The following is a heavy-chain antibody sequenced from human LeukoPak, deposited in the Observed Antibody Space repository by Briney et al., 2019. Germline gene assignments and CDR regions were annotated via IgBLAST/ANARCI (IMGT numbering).Heavy chain of an antibody. Sequence: PGGSLRLSCAASEFTFSSYAMSWVRQAPGKGLEWVSTISGSGGSTYYVDSVKGRFTISRDNSINTLYLRMNSLRGEDTAVYYCVQGHSSGWYWLDPWGQGTLVTVSS. D-gene: IGHD6-19*01. V-gene: IGHV3-23*01. CDR1: EFTFSSYA. CDR2: ISGSGGST. CDR3: VQGHSSGWYWLDP. J-gene: IGHJ5*02.